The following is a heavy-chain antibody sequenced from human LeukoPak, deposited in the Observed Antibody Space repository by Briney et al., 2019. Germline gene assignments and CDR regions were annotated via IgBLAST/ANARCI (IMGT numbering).Heavy chain of an antibody. CDR1: GFIFSSHG. CDR3: APREPSDTAMVMAY. Sequence: GGTLRLSCAASGFIFSSHGMNWVRQAPGKGLEWVSGISPSGDITYYADSVKGRFTISRDNSKNTLYLQMNSLRAEDTAVYYCAPREPSDTAMVMAYWGQGTLVTVSS. V-gene: IGHV3-23*01. D-gene: IGHD5-18*01. J-gene: IGHJ4*02. CDR2: ISPSGDIT.